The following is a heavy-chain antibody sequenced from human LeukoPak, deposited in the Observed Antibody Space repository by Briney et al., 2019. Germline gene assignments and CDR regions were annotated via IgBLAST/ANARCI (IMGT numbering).Heavy chain of an antibody. J-gene: IGHJ4*02. Sequence: ASVKVSCKASGYTFTSYAMHWVRQAPGQRLEWMGWINAGNGNTKYSQKFQGRVTITRDTSASTAYMELSSLRSEDTAVYYCARDENLLLWFGDGTLGFDYWGQGTLVTVSS. V-gene: IGHV1-3*01. CDR2: INAGNGNT. CDR1: GYTFTSYA. D-gene: IGHD3-10*01. CDR3: ARDENLLLWFGDGTLGFDY.